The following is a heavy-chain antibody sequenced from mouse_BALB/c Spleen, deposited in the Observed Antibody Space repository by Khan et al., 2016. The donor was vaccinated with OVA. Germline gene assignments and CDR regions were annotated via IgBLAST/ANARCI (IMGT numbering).Heavy chain of an antibody. J-gene: IGHJ2*01. D-gene: IGHD1-1*01. CDR2: IRYSGGT. CDR3: ARGNYYECYFDY. CDR1: GYSITSGYA. Sequence: VQLQQSGPGLVKPSQSLSLTCTVTGYSITSGYAWNWIRQFPGNKLEWMGYIRYSGGTSYTPSLKSRISITRDTSKNQFFLQLNSVTTEDTATYYCARGNYYECYFDYGGQGTTLTVSS. V-gene: IGHV3-2*02.